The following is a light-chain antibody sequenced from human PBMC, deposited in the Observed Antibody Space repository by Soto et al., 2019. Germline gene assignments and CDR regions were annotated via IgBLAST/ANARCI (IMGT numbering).Light chain of an antibody. CDR3: QSYDIKLSSPV. V-gene: IGLV1-40*01. CDR2: ANT. CDR1: TSNIGAGYD. Sequence: QLVLTQPPSVSGAPGQRCTISCAGNTSNIGAGYDVHWYQQFPGTAPRLVIHANTKRPSGVPDRFSGSKSVTSASLAITGRQADDEADYHCQSYDIKLSSPVFGGGTKLT. J-gene: IGLJ2*01.